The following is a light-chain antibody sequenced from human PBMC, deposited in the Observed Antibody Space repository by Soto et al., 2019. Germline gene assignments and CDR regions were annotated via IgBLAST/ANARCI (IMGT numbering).Light chain of an antibody. CDR3: SSYTSSSTYV. CDR1: SSDVGGYNY. V-gene: IGLV2-14*03. J-gene: IGLJ1*01. Sequence: QAVVTQPASVSGSPGQSITISCTGTSSDVGGYNYVSWYQQHPGKAPKLVISDVTSRPSGVSNRFSGSKSGNTASLTISGLQAEDEADYYCSSYTSSSTYVFGTGTKLTVL. CDR2: DVT.